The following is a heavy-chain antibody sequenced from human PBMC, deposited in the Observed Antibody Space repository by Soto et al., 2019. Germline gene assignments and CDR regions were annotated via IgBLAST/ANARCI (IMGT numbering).Heavy chain of an antibody. Sequence: SETLSLTCTVSGGSISTYYWSWIRQPPGKGLEWIGYIYYSASTNYNRSLRSRVTISVDTSKNQFSLQLSSVTAAYTAVYYLARCDRAIVSPTWSGGSCLYYFCGMDVWGHGSTVTFSS. CDR2: IYYSAST. D-gene: IGHD2-15*01. J-gene: IGHJ6*02. V-gene: IGHV4-59*01. CDR1: GGSISTYY. CDR3: ARCDRAIVSPTWSGGSCLYYFCGMDV.